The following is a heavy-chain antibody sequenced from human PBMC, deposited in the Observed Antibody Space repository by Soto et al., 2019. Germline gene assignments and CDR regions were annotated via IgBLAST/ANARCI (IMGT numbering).Heavy chain of an antibody. Sequence: SGPTLVNPTQTLTLTCTFSGFSLSTSGVGVGWIRQPPGKALEWLALIYWDDDKLYSPSLKSRLTITKDTSKNQVVLTMTNMDRVDTATYYCAHRHNIAGADDAFDIWGQGTMVTVSS. J-gene: IGHJ3*02. D-gene: IGHD7-27*01. V-gene: IGHV2-5*02. CDR2: IYWDDDK. CDR1: GFSLSTSGVG. CDR3: AHRHNIAGADDAFDI.